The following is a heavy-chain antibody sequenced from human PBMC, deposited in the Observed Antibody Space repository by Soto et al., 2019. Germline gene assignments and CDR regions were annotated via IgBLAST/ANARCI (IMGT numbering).Heavy chain of an antibody. CDR1: GFTFSGSA. CDR3: TSPYSSGWPGYYYYGMDV. CDR2: IRSKANSYAT. V-gene: IGHV3-73*01. J-gene: IGHJ6*02. Sequence: GGSLRLSCAAAGFTFSGSAMHWVRQASGKGLEWVGRIRSKANSYATAYAASVKGRFTISRDDSKNTAYLQMNSLKTEDTAVYYCTSPYSSGWPGYYYYGMDVWGQGTTVTVSS. D-gene: IGHD6-19*01.